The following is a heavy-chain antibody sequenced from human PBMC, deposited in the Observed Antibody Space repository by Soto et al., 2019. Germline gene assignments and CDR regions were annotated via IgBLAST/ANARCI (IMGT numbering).Heavy chain of an antibody. V-gene: IGHV3-74*01. CDR3: PSDTFGARGS. D-gene: IGHD2-15*01. CDR2: IDPYDTGI. Sequence: PGGALRLSCAASGFAFSSEWMHWVRQAPGKGLVWVSRIDPYDTGITYADSVKGRFTISRDNAKNTLYLRMNILRAEEAAGYYCPSDTFGARGSWGQGTLVNVSS. J-gene: IGHJ5*02. CDR1: GFAFSSEW.